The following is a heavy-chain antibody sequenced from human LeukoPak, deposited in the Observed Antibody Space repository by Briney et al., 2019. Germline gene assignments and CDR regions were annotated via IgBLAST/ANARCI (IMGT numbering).Heavy chain of an antibody. V-gene: IGHV4-34*01. D-gene: IGHD2-2*01. CDR2: INHSGST. CDR3: ARGRIVVVPAAISLMDV. J-gene: IGHJ6*04. CDR1: GGSFSGYY. Sequence: SETLSLTCAVYGGSFSGYYWSWIRQPPGKGLEWIGEINHSGSTNYNPSLKSRVTISVDTAKNQFSLKLSSVTAADTAVYYCARGRIVVVPAAISLMDVWGKGTTVTVSS.